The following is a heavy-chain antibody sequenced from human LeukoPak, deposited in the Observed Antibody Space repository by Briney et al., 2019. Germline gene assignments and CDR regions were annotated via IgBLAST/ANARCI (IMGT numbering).Heavy chain of an antibody. Sequence: SETLSLTCTVSGGSISSYYWSWIRQPPGKGLEWIGYTYYSGSTNYNPSLKSRVTISVDTSKNQFSLKLSSVTAADTAVYYCARVSSWIQSDYWGQGTLVTVSS. CDR3: ARVSSWIQSDY. CDR2: TYYSGST. CDR1: GGSISSYY. D-gene: IGHD6-13*01. J-gene: IGHJ4*02. V-gene: IGHV4-59*01.